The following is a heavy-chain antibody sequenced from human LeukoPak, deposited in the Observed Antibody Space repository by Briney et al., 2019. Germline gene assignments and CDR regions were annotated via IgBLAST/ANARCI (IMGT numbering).Heavy chain of an antibody. J-gene: IGHJ4*02. V-gene: IGHV5-51*01. CDR3: ARHQGYCSSGTCYYGY. Sequence: GESLKTSCKGSGYSFTSYWIGWVRQMPGKGLEWMGIIHPGDSDTRYSPSFQGQVTISADKSISTAYLQWSSLKASDTAMYYCARHQGYCSSGTCYYGYWGQGTLVTVSS. CDR2: IHPGDSDT. D-gene: IGHD2-15*01. CDR1: GYSFTSYW.